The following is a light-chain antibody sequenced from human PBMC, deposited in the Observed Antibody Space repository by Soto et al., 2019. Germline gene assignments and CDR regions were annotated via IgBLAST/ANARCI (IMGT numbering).Light chain of an antibody. Sequence: EIVMTQSPATLSVSPGERATLSCRASQSVSSNLAWYQQKPGQAPRLLLYGASTRATGIPARFRGSGSGTDFTLTISSLQSEDFAVYYCQQYNNWPPIFTFGPGTKVDIK. CDR2: GAS. CDR3: QQYNNWPPIFT. CDR1: QSVSSN. J-gene: IGKJ3*01. V-gene: IGKV3-15*01.